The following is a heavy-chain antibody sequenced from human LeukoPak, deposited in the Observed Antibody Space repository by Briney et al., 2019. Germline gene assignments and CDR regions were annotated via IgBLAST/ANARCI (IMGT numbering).Heavy chain of an antibody. Sequence: SETLSLICTVSGGSVSGYYWGWIRQPPGKGLEWIGSINYSGYTYYNPSLKSRVTISVDTSKNQFSLKLSSVTAADTAVYYCARLEWRGKGDYWGQGTLVTVSS. CDR2: INYSGYT. V-gene: IGHV4-39*01. J-gene: IGHJ4*02. D-gene: IGHD3-3*01. CDR3: ARLEWRGKGDY. CDR1: GGSVSGYY.